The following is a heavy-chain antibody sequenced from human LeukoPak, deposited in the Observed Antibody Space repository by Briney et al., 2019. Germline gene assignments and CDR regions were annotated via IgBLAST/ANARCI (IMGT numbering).Heavy chain of an antibody. D-gene: IGHD4/OR15-4a*01. CDR2: ISSSGDTM. V-gene: IGHV3-11*04. CDR1: GFTFSDYY. CDR3: ARDVDYANPRHDY. J-gene: IGHJ4*02. Sequence: GGSLRLSCAPSGFTFSDYYMSWIRQAPGKGLEWVSYISSSGDTMYYAASVKGRFTISRDNANNLLYLQMNSLRAEDTAVYYCARDVDYANPRHDYWGQGTLVTVSS.